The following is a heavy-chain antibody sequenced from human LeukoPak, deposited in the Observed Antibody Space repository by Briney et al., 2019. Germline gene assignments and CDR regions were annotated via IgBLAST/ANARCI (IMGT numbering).Heavy chain of an antibody. CDR3: ARTTLGYFDY. J-gene: IGHJ4*02. CDR2: IYTSGST. Sequence: SETLSLTCTVSGGSISSGGYYWSWIRQPAGKGLEWIGRIYTSGSTNYNPSLKSRVTISVDTSKNQFSLKLSSVTAADTAVYYCARTTLGYFDYWGQGTLVTVSS. V-gene: IGHV4-61*02. D-gene: IGHD4-11*01. CDR1: GGSISSGGYY.